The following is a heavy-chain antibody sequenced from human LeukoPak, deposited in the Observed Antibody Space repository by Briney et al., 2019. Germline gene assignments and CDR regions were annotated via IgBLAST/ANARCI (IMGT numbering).Heavy chain of an antibody. CDR3: ARAVLDNENYYAWFDP. CDR2: IYHSGTT. Sequence: SQTLPLTCDVSGDSISSGGYCWTWIRQLPGKGLEWIGYIYHSGTTYYNPSLKSRVTMSVDTSKNQFFLKVNSVTAADTAVYYCARAVLDNENYYAWFDPWGQGTLVTVSS. V-gene: IGHV4-30-2*06. J-gene: IGHJ5*02. CDR1: GDSISSGGYC. D-gene: IGHD3-10*01.